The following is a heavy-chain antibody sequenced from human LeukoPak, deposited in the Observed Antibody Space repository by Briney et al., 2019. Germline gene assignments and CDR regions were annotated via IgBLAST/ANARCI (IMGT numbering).Heavy chain of an antibody. D-gene: IGHD2-2*03. V-gene: IGHV1-18*01. CDR2: ISAYDGNT. CDR3: ARDVDIVVLLGGMDV. CDR1: GYTFTSYG. Sequence: GASVKVSCKASGYTFTSYGISWVRQAPGQGLEWMGWISAYDGNTNYAQKLQGRVTMTTDTSTSTAYMELRSLRSDDTAVYYCARDVDIVVLLGGMDVWGQGTTVTVSS. J-gene: IGHJ6*02.